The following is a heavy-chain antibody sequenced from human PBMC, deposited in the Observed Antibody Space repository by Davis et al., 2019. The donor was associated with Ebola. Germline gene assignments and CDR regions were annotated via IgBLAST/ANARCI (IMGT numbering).Heavy chain of an antibody. D-gene: IGHD6-19*01. V-gene: IGHV3-23*01. CDR1: GFTFSSYA. CDR3: ARDLHSSGWDYYYYYGMDV. J-gene: IGHJ6*02. Sequence: GESLKISCAASGFTFSSYAMSWVRQAPGKGLEWVSAISGSGGSTYYADSVKGRFTISRDNSKNTLYLQMNSLRAEDTAVYYCARDLHSSGWDYYYYYGMDVWGQGTTVTVSS. CDR2: ISGSGGST.